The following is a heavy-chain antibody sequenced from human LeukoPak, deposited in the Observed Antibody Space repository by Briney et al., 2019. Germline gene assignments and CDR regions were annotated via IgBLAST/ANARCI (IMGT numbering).Heavy chain of an antibody. CDR3: AKDRGIYCSGGSCYEFQH. CDR2: ISGSGGST. Sequence: GGSLRLSCEASGFTFSSYAMSWVRQAPGKGLEWAPGISGSGGSTYYADSVKGRFTISRDNSKNTLYLQMNSLRAEDTAVYYCAKDRGIYCSGGSCYEFQHWGQGTLVTVSS. D-gene: IGHD2-15*01. J-gene: IGHJ1*01. V-gene: IGHV3-23*01. CDR1: GFTFSSYA.